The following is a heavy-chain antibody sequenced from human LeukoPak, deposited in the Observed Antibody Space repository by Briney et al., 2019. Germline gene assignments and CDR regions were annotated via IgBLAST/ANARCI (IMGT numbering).Heavy chain of an antibody. CDR1: GDSINSLDL. D-gene: IGHD5-18*01. J-gene: IGHJ4*02. V-gene: IGHV4-4*02. CDR2: MYLSGTT. Sequence: SETLSLTCTVSGDSINSLDLWSWVRQPPGKGLEWIGEMYLSGTTHSNPSVKSRVTISIDKSKNQFFLNLSSVTAADTAVYYCARVQGRGYSRYYFDYWGQGTLVTVSS. CDR3: ARVQGRGYSRYYFDY.